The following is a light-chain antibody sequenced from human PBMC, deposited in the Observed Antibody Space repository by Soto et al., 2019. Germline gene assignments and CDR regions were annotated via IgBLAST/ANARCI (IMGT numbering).Light chain of an antibody. CDR2: GAS. V-gene: IGKV3-15*01. CDR1: QHVXSY. J-gene: IGKJ4*01. CDR3: QQYNNWPPLT. Sequence: DIVLTQSASTLSASLGERATLSCRASQHVXSYFAWYKWKPGKAPRILTXGASTRATGIPARFSGSGSGTEFTLTISSLQSEDFAVYYCQQYNNWPPLTFGGGTKVDIK.